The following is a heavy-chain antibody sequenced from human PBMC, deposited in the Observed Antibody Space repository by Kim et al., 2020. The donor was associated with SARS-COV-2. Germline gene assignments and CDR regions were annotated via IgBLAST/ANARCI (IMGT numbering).Heavy chain of an antibody. Sequence: GGSLRLSCVASRFTFRDYAMTWVRQAPGQGLEWVSAISGTSGHTYYADSVKGRFTISRDNSKNTLYLQMNSLRAEDTAIYYCGKEHFGCSGDDCYSGLPYYFDFWGQGSLVTVSS. CDR1: RFTFRDYA. J-gene: IGHJ4*02. CDR3: GKEHFGCSGDDCYSGLPYYFDF. V-gene: IGHV3-23*01. CDR2: ISGTSGHT. D-gene: IGHD2-15*01.